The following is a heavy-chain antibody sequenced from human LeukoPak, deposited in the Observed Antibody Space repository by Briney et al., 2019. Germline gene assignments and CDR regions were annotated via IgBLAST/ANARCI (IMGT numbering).Heavy chain of an antibody. Sequence: GESLKISCKGSGYSFASYWISWVRQMPGKGLEWMGRIDPSDSYTNYSPSFQGHGTISTDKSISTAYLQWNSLKASDTAMYYCASRGSSGWYDYWGQGTLITVSS. CDR2: IDPSDSYT. CDR1: GYSFASYW. CDR3: ASRGSSGWYDY. J-gene: IGHJ4*02. D-gene: IGHD6-19*01. V-gene: IGHV5-10-1*01.